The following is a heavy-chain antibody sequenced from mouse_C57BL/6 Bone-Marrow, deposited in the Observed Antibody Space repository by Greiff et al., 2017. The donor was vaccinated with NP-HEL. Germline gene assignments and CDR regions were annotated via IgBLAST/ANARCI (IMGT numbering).Heavy chain of an antibody. CDR1: GYTFTSYW. CDR3: ARVRYQEFDY. J-gene: IGHJ2*01. D-gene: IGHD1-1*01. CDR2: IDPSDSYT. Sequence: QVQLQQPGAELVMPGASVKLSCKASGYTFTSYWMHWVKQRPGQGLEWIGEIDPSDSYTNYNQKFKGKSTLTVDKSSSTAYMQLSSLTSEDSAVYYCARVRYQEFDYWGQGTTLTVSS. V-gene: IGHV1-69*01.